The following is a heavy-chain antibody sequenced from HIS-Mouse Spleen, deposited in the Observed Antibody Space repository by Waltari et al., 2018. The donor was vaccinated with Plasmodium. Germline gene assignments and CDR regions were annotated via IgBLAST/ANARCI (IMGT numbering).Heavy chain of an antibody. J-gene: IGHJ4*02. Sequence: QLQLQESGPGLVKPSETLSLTCTVSGGSISSSSYYWGWIRQPPGKGLEWIGSIYYSGSTYYNPSLKSRGTISVDTSKNQFSLKLSSVTAADTAVYYWARDRITGTSYFDYWGQGTLVTVSS. CDR3: ARDRITGTSYFDY. CDR1: GGSISSSSYY. V-gene: IGHV4-39*07. D-gene: IGHD1-7*01. CDR2: IYYSGST.